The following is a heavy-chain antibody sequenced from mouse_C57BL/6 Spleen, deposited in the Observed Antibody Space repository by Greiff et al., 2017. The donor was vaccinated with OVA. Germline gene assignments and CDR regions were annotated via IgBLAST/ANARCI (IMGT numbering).Heavy chain of an antibody. V-gene: IGHV1-69*01. D-gene: IGHD2-1*01. Sequence: QVQLQQPGAELVMPGASVQLSCKASGYTFTSYWMHWVKQRPGQGLEWIGEIDPSDSYTNYNQKFKGKSTLTVDKSSSTAYMQLSSLTSEDSAVDYCARGYGIHSYFDYWGQGTTLTVSS. CDR3: ARGYGIHSYFDY. CDR1: GYTFTSYW. J-gene: IGHJ2*01. CDR2: IDPSDSYT.